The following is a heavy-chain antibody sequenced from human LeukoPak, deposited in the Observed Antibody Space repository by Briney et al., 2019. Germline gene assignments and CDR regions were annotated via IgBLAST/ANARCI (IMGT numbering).Heavy chain of an antibody. CDR1: GGSFSGYY. J-gene: IGHJ5*02. Sequence: SETLSLTCAVYGGSFSGYYWSWIRQLPGKGLEWIGEINHSGSTNYDPSLKSRVTISVDTSKNQSSLKLSSVTAADTAVYYCARHVWEKNCSSTSCLNWFDPWGQGTLVTVSS. V-gene: IGHV4-34*01. CDR3: ARHVWEKNCSSTSCLNWFDP. D-gene: IGHD2-2*01. CDR2: INHSGST.